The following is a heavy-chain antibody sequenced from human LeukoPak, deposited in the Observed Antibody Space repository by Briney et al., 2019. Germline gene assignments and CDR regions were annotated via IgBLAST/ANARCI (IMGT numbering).Heavy chain of an antibody. J-gene: IGHJ2*01. CDR3: VRYYTRQSWYFDL. CDR2: IKPDEGEK. V-gene: IGHV3-7*01. D-gene: IGHD3-10*01. Sequence: GGSLRLSCAASGFTFSSDWMIWVRQAPGKGLEWVANIKPDEGEKYYVDSVKGRFTVSRDNAKNSLYLQMNNLRAEDTAVYYCVRYYTRQSWYFDLWGRGTLVIVSS. CDR1: GFTFSSDW.